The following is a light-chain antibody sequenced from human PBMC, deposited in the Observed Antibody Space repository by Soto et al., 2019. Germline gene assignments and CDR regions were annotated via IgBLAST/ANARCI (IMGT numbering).Light chain of an antibody. Sequence: DIQMTQSPSTLSASVGARVTITCRASQSIVNWLAWYQQRPGKAPNLLIYDASNLETGVPSRFSGSGSGTAFTLTISSLQPEDFATYYCQQYHSYPWTFGQGTKVEIK. J-gene: IGKJ1*01. CDR2: DAS. CDR1: QSIVNW. CDR3: QQYHSYPWT. V-gene: IGKV1-5*01.